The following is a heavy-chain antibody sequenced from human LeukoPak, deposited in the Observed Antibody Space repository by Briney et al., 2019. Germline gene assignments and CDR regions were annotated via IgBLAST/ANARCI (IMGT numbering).Heavy chain of an antibody. J-gene: IGHJ4*02. CDR2: ISGSGGST. CDR1: GFTFSDYA. D-gene: IGHD6-6*01. CDR3: AEDSRSSSSNPDD. Sequence: PGGSLRLSCAASGFTFSDYAMSWVRQAPGKGLEWVSAISGSGGSTYYADSVKGRFSISRDSSKNTLYLRMNSLRAEDSAVYYCAEDSRSSSSNPDDWGQGTLVTVSS. V-gene: IGHV3-23*01.